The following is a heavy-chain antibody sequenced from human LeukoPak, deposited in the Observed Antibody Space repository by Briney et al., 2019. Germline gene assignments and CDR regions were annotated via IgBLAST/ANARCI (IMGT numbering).Heavy chain of an antibody. J-gene: IGHJ4*02. D-gene: IGHD5-18*01. CDR1: GFTVSDNY. CDR2: IYSGGGT. Sequence: GGSLRLSCAASGFTVSDNYMGWVRRAPGRGLEWVSLIYSGGGTSYADSVKDRFTISRDNSKNTLYLQMNSLRAEDTALYYCAKGGGYSYGYYYWGQGTLVTVSS. CDR3: AKGGGYSYGYYY. V-gene: IGHV3-66*01.